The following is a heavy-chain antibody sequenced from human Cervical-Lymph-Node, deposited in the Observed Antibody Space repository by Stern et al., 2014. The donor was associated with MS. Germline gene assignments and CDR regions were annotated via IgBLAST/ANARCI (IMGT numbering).Heavy chain of an antibody. Sequence: VQLVESGGGVVQPGRSLRLSCAGSGFNFRNYGMHWVRQAPGKGLEWVAVISYDGSNTYYADSVKGRFTFSRDNSKNTVYLQMHSLRAEDTAVYYCAKGRFPFYYETSVYHAPLDYWGQGTLVTVSA. D-gene: IGHD3-22*01. CDR3: AKGRFPFYYETSVYHAPLDY. J-gene: IGHJ4*02. CDR1: GFNFRNYG. CDR2: ISYDGSNT. V-gene: IGHV3-30*18.